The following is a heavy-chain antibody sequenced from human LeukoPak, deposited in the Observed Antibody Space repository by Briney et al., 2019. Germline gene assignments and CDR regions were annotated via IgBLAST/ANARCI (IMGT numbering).Heavy chain of an antibody. D-gene: IGHD3-22*01. CDR2: ISGSGGST. Sequence: GGSLRLSCAASGFTFSSYGMSWVRQAPGKGLEWVSAISGSGGSTYYADSVKGRFTISRDNAKNSLYLQMNSLRAEDTAVYYCAKKSYYYDSSGYLNDAFDIWGQGAMVTVSS. V-gene: IGHV3-23*01. CDR3: AKKSYYYDSSGYLNDAFDI. J-gene: IGHJ3*02. CDR1: GFTFSSYG.